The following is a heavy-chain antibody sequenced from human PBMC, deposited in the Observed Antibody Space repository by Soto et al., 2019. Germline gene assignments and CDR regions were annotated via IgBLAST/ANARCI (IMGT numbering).Heavy chain of an antibody. J-gene: IGHJ3*02. CDR1: GGTFSSYT. D-gene: IGHD3-9*01. CDR2: IIPILGIA. V-gene: IGHV1-69*02. Sequence: GASVKVSCKASGGTFSSYTISWVRQAPGQGLEWMGRIIPILGIANYAQKFQGRVTITADKSTSTAYMELSSLRSEDTAVYYCARGSVRLLQNFYCSSTPDNVFDIWGQGTMVTVSS. CDR3: ARGSVRLLQNFYCSSTPDNVFDI.